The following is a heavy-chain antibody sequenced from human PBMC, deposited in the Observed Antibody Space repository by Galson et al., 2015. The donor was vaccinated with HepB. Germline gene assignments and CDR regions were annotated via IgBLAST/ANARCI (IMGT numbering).Heavy chain of an antibody. Sequence: SLRLSCAASGFTFSSYAMHWVRQAPGKGLEWVAVISYDGSNKYYADSVKGRFTISRDNSKNTLYLQMNSLRAEDTAVYYCARDLGMTTALAWGQGTLVTVSS. CDR1: GFTFSSYA. J-gene: IGHJ5*02. CDR2: ISYDGSNK. D-gene: IGHD4-11*01. V-gene: IGHV3-30-3*01. CDR3: ARDLGMTTALA.